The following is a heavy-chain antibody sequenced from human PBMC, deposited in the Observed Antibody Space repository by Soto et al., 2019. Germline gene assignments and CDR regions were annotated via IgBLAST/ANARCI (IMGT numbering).Heavy chain of an antibody. Sequence: ASVKVSCKASGYTFTSYDINWVRQATGQGLEWMGWMSPNSGNTGYAQKFQGRVTMTRNTSISTAYMELSSLRSEDTAVYYCARDSMVRGVYYYYYYMDVWGKGTTVTVSS. CDR1: GYTFTSYD. V-gene: IGHV1-8*01. D-gene: IGHD3-10*01. CDR2: MSPNSGNT. J-gene: IGHJ6*03. CDR3: ARDSMVRGVYYYYYYMDV.